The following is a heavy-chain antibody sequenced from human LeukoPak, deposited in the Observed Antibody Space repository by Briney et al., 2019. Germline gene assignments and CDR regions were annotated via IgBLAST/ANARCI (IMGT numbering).Heavy chain of an antibody. CDR2: IYPGDSDT. CDR3: ARRCYYGSGQKYYFDY. CDR1: GYSFTSYW. V-gene: IGHV5-51*01. J-gene: IGHJ4*02. Sequence: GESLKISCKGSGYSFTSYWIGWVRQMPGKGLEWMGIIYPGDSDTRYSPSFQGQVTISADKSISTAYLQWSSLKASDTATYYCARRCYYGSGQKYYFDYWGQGTLVTVSS. D-gene: IGHD3-10*01.